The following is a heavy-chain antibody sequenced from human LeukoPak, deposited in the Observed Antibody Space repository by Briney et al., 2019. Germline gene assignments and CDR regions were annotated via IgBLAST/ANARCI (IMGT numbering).Heavy chain of an antibody. CDR1: GFTFSSYE. J-gene: IGHJ4*02. CDR3: ARDEDYGGNFWYGY. D-gene: IGHD4-23*01. Sequence: GGSLRLSCAASGFTFSSYEMKWVRQAPGKGLEWVSYISSSGSTIYYADSVKGRFTISRDNAKNSLYLQMNSLRAEDTAVYYCARDEDYGGNFWYGYWGQGTLVTVSS. CDR2: ISSSGSTI. V-gene: IGHV3-48*03.